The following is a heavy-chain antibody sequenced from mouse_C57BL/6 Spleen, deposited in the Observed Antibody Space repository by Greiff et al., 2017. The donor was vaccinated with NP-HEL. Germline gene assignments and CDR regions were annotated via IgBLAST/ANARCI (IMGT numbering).Heavy chain of an antibody. J-gene: IGHJ1*03. CDR2: ISTYYGDA. CDR1: GYTFTDYA. D-gene: IGHD1-1*01. CDR3: ARSPLISSFSRYFDV. Sequence: QVQLRQSGPGLVRPGVSVKISCKGSGYTFTDYAMHWVKQSHAKSLEWIGVISTYYGDASYNQKLKDKATMTVDKSSSTAYMELARLTSEDSAVYYCARSPLISSFSRYFDVWGTGTTVTVSS. V-gene: IGHV1-67*01.